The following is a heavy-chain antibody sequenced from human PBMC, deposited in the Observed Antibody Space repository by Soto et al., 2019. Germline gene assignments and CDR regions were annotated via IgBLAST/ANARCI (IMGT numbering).Heavy chain of an antibody. CDR2: INHSGST. CDR3: ARGRYYYDSSGYYRLDY. CDR1: GGSFGGYY. D-gene: IGHD3-22*01. Sequence: SETLSLTCAVYGGSFGGYYWSWIRQPPGKGLEWIGEINHSGSTNYNPSLKSRVTISVDTSKNQFSLKLSSVTAADTAVYYCARGRYYYDSSGYYRLDYWGQGTLVTVSS. J-gene: IGHJ4*02. V-gene: IGHV4-34*01.